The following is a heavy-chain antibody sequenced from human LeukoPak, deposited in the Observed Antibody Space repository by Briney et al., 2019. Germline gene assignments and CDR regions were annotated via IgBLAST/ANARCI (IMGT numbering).Heavy chain of an antibody. Sequence: GASVKVSCKASGYTFTGYYMHWVRQAPGQGLQWMGRINPNSGGTNYAQKFQGRVTMTRDKSISTAYMELSRVRSDDTAVYYCAREGGDGLVFDYWGQGTLVTVSS. CDR2: INPNSGGT. J-gene: IGHJ4*02. CDR3: AREGGDGLVFDY. D-gene: IGHD6-19*01. V-gene: IGHV1-2*06. CDR1: GYTFTGYY.